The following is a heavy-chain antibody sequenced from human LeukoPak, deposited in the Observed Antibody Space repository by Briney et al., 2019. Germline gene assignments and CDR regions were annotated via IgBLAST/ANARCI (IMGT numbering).Heavy chain of an antibody. CDR2: MYYSGSS. Sequence: PSETLSLTCTVSGGAISSYYWSWIRQPPGKGLEWIAYMYYSGSSNYNPSLKSRVTIAGDTSKNQISLKLSSVTAADTAVYYCVGHSGNYFDGFDIWGQGTMVTVSS. CDR1: GGAISSYY. CDR3: VGHSGNYFDGFDI. V-gene: IGHV4-59*01. J-gene: IGHJ3*02. D-gene: IGHD3-10*01.